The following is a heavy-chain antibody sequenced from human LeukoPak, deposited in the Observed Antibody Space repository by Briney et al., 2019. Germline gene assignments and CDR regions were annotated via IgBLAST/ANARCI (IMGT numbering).Heavy chain of an antibody. CDR3: ARALPGSQYYDFWGGYYTGIQKQYYFDY. CDR2: ISAYNGNT. CDR1: GYTFTSYG. Sequence: ASVKVSCKASGYTFTSYGISWVRQAPGQGLEWMGWISAYNGNTNYAQKLQGRVTMTTDTSTSTAYMELRSLRSDDTAVYYCARALPGSQYYDFWGGYYTGIQKQYYFDYWGQGTLVTVSS. J-gene: IGHJ4*02. V-gene: IGHV1-18*01. D-gene: IGHD3-3*01.